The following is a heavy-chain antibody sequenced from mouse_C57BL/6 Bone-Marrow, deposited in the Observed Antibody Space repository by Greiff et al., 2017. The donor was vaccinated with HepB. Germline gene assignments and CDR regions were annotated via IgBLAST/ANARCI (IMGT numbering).Heavy chain of an antibody. CDR2: IRNKANGYTT. CDR1: GFTFTDYY. Sequence: EVMLVESGGGLVQPGGSLSLSCAASGFTFTDYYMSWVRQPPGKALEWLGFIRNKANGYTTEYSASVKGRFTISRDNSQSILYLQMNALRAEDSATYYCARSGSRDSSGYWFAYWGQGTLVTVSA. J-gene: IGHJ3*01. D-gene: IGHD3-2*02. CDR3: ARSGSRDSSGYWFAY. V-gene: IGHV7-3*01.